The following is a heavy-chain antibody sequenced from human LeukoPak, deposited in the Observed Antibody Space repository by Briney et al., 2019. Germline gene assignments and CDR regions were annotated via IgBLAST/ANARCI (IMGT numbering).Heavy chain of an antibody. CDR1: GCTFSGYW. CDR2: INSDGSST. CDR3: ARPHGSYYYDAFDI. D-gene: IGHD1-26*01. J-gene: IGHJ3*02. V-gene: IGHV3-74*01. Sequence: PGGSLRLSCAASGCTFSGYWIHWVRQVPGKGLVWVSRINSDGSSTSYADSVKGRFTISRDNAKNTLYLQMNSLRAEDTAVYYCARPHGSYYYDAFDIWGHGTMVTVSS.